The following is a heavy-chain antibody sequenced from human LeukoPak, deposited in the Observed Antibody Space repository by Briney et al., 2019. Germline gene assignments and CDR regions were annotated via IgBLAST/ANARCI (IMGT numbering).Heavy chain of an antibody. CDR3: ARLSYGSGSHYNFYFDF. Sequence: SSETRSLTCTVSGASISSYYWSWIRQPPGKGLEWIGNIYYSGNSYYNPSLKSRVTISVDASKNQFSLNLSSVTAADTAVYYCARLSYGSGSHYNFYFDFWGQGTLVTVSA. CDR2: IYYSGNS. D-gene: IGHD3-10*01. J-gene: IGHJ4*02. V-gene: IGHV4-59*04. CDR1: GASISSYY.